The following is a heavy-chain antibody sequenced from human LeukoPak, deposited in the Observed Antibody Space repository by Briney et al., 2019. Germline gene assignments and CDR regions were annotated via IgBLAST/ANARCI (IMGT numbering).Heavy chain of an antibody. CDR2: INAGNGNT. D-gene: IGHD6-13*01. Sequence: GASVKVSCKASGYTFTSYAMHWVRQAPGQRLEWMGWINAGNGNTKYSQKFQGRVTITRDTSASTAYMELSSLRSEDTAVYYCARDLDEGPIAAAGTAGFWGQGTLVTVSS. CDR3: ARDLDEGPIAAAGTAGF. CDR1: GYTFTSYA. J-gene: IGHJ4*02. V-gene: IGHV1-3*01.